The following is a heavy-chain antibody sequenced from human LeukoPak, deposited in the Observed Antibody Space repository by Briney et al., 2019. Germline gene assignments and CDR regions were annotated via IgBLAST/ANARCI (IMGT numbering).Heavy chain of an antibody. V-gene: IGHV3-23*01. CDR2: ISESGDVT. CDR3: AKAYSSSWYRFFDY. D-gene: IGHD6-13*01. Sequence: GGSLRLSCVVSGFTFSSYPMSWVRQAPGKGLEWVSVISESGDVTHYADSMKGRFTISRDNAKNSLYLQMNSLRAEDTALYYCAKAYSSSWYRFFDYWGQGTLVTVSS. J-gene: IGHJ4*02. CDR1: GFTFSSYP.